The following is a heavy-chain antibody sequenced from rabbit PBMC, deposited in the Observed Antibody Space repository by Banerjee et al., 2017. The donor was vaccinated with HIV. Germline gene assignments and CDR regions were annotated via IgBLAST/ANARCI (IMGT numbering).Heavy chain of an antibody. CDR3: ARGNGPFNL. D-gene: IGHD3-1*01. Sequence: QQLVESGGGLVKPGASLTLTCKASGFSFSSGYDMCWVRQAPGKGLEWIACIYAGSSGSTYYANWAKGRFTISKTSSTTVTLQMTSLTAADTATVFCARGNGPFNLWGPGTLVTIS. CDR2: IYAGSSGST. V-gene: IGHV1S40*01. CDR1: GFSFSSGYD. J-gene: IGHJ4*01.